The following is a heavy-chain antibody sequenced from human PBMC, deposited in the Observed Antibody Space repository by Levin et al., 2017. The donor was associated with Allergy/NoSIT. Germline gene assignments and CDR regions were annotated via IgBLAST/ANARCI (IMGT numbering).Heavy chain of an antibody. CDR1: GDSVSSNSAA. J-gene: IGHJ4*02. CDR2: TYYRSKWYT. V-gene: IGHV6-1*01. Sequence: SQTLSLTCAISGDSVSSNSAAWHWLRQSPSRGLEWLGTTYYRSKWYTNYAVSVTSRITISPDPSKNQFSLHLSSVTPEETAVYYGATYHLDSWGQGTMVTVSS. CDR3: ATYHLDS.